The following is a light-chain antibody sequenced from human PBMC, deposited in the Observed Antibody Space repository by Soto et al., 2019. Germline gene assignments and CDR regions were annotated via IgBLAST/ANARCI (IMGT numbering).Light chain of an antibody. CDR2: LGS. Sequence: EIVMTQSPRSLSVTPGEAASISCWATQSLRHNYGDNFLDWYVQKPGQSPQLLIYLGSNRASGVPERFSGSGSGTGFTLKIDRVEADDAGFYFCAQGLQGISFGQGTRLEIE. J-gene: IGKJ5*01. V-gene: IGKV2-28*01. CDR1: QSLRHNYGDNF. CDR3: AQGLQGIS.